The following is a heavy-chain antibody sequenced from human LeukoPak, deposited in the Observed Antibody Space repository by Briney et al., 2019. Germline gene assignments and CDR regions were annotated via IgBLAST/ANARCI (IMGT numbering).Heavy chain of an antibody. V-gene: IGHV3-7*01. D-gene: IGHD5-12*01. CDR2: IKQDGSEK. CDR1: GFTFSSYW. J-gene: IGHJ5*02. Sequence: GGSLRLSCAASGFTFSSYWMSWVRQAPGKGLEWVANIKQDGSEKYYVDSVKGRFTISRDNSKNTLYLQMNSLRAEDTAVYYCAKDGGLPYNWFDPWGQGTLVTVSS. CDR3: AKDGGLPYNWFDP.